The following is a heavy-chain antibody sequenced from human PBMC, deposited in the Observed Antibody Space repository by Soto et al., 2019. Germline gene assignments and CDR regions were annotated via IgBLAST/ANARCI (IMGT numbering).Heavy chain of an antibody. CDR2: IYHSGST. D-gene: IGHD3-16*01. CDR3: ARGQTFLDY. Sequence: SATLSLTCAVSGGSISSGGYSWSWIRQPPGKGLEWIGYIYHSGSTYYNPSLKSRVTISVDRSKNQFSLKLSSVTAADTAVYYCARGQTFLDYWGQGTLVTVSS. V-gene: IGHV4-30-2*01. J-gene: IGHJ4*02. CDR1: GGSISSGGYS.